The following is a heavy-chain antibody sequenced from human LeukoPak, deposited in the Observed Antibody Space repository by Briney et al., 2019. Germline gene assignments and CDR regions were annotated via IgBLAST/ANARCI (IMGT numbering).Heavy chain of an antibody. Sequence: TSETLSLTCAVYGGSFSGYYWSWIRQPPGKGLEWIGEVNHSGSTNYNPSLKSRVTISVDTSKNQFSLKLSSVTAADTAVYYCARDFGAFDIWGQGTMVTVSS. CDR3: ARDFGAFDI. J-gene: IGHJ3*02. V-gene: IGHV4-34*01. CDR1: GGSFSGYY. CDR2: VNHSGST. D-gene: IGHD3-3*01.